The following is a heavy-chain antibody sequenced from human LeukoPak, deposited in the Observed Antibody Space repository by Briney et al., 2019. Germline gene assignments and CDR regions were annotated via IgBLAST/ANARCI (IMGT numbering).Heavy chain of an antibody. CDR2: IYYSGST. V-gene: IGHV4-59*01. CDR1: GGSISSYY. J-gene: IGHJ4*02. CDR3: ARYEKYYDILTGYYDGGFDY. Sequence: SETLSLTCTVSGGSISSYYWSWIRQPPGKGLEWIRYIYYSGSTNYNPSLKSRVTISVDTSKNQFSLKLSSVTAADTAVYYCARYEKYYDILTGYYDGGFDYWGQGTLVTVSS. D-gene: IGHD3-9*01.